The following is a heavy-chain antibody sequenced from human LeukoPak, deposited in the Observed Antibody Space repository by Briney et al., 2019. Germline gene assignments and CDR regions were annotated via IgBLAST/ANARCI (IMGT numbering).Heavy chain of an antibody. CDR3: ARDSGGDAYNDYFDS. D-gene: IGHD5-24*01. J-gene: IGHJ4*02. Sequence: PGGSLRLSCAASGFSFNTYAMHWVRQAPGKRLEYVSAISSNGDSTYYANSVKGRFTISRDNSKKTLFLQMGSLRAEDMAVYYCARDSGGDAYNDYFDSWGQGTLVTVSS. CDR2: ISSNGDST. CDR1: GFSFNTYA. V-gene: IGHV3-64*01.